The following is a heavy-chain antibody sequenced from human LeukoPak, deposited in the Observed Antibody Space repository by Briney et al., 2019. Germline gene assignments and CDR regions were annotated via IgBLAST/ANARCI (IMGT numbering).Heavy chain of an antibody. D-gene: IGHD3-22*01. V-gene: IGHV1-2*02. J-gene: IGHJ4*02. CDR1: GYTFSGYY. Sequence: ASVKVSCKASGYTFSGYYIHWVRQAPGQGLEWMGWINPNSGGTNYAQKFQGRVTMTRDTSISTAYMELSRLRSDDTAVYYCASANHITYYYDSSGYCPFDYWGQGTLVTVSS. CDR3: ASANHITYYYDSSGYCPFDY. CDR2: INPNSGGT.